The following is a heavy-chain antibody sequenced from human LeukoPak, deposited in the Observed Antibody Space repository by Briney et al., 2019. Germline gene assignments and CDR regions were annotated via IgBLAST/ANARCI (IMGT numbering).Heavy chain of an antibody. D-gene: IGHD3-9*01. J-gene: IGHJ5*02. Sequence: PGGSLRLSCAASGFTFSSYWMSWVRQAPGKGLEWVANIKQDGSEKYYVDSVKGRFTISRENAKNSLYLQMNSLRAEDTAVYYCARDSYDILTGYESWFDPWGQGTLVTVSS. CDR2: IKQDGSEK. CDR1: GFTFSSYW. CDR3: ARDSYDILTGYESWFDP. V-gene: IGHV3-7*01.